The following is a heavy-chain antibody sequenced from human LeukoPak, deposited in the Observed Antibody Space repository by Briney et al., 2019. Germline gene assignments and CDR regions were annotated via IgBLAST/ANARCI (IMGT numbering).Heavy chain of an antibody. CDR2: IYYSGST. J-gene: IGHJ4*02. CDR1: GGSISSYY. Sequence: SETLSLTCTVSGGSISSYYWSWIRRPPGKGLEWIGYIYYSGSTNYNPSLKSRVTISVDTSKNQFSLKLSSVTAADTAVYYCVGSSWYLFDYWGQGTLVTVSS. CDR3: VGSSWYLFDY. D-gene: IGHD6-13*01. V-gene: IGHV4-59*01.